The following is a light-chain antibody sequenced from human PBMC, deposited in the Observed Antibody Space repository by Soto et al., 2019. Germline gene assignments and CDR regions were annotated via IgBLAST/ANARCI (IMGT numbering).Light chain of an antibody. CDR1: SSNIGKNT. J-gene: IGLJ1*01. Sequence: QSPLIQPPSSSVTPGQRVTISCPGRSSNIGKNTVHWFQQLPGAAPQLLISTDNQRPSGVPDRFSGSKSGASGALAISGLQSEDEADYYCAAWDSSLNGHGFGTGTKVTGL. CDR2: TDN. CDR3: AAWDSSLNGHG. V-gene: IGLV1-44*01.